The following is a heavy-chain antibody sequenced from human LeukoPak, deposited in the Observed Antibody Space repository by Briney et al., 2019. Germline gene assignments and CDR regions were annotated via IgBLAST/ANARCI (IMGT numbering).Heavy chain of an antibody. D-gene: IGHD1-20*01. CDR3: ARDNWNDMGFMY. CDR1: GFTFSSYG. V-gene: IGHV3-23*01. Sequence: GGTLRLSCAASGFTFSSYGMSWVRQAPGKGLEWVSAISGSGGSTYYADSVKGRFTISRDNSKNTLYLQMNSLRAEDTAVYYCARDNWNDMGFMYWGQGTLVTVSS. CDR2: ISGSGGST. J-gene: IGHJ4*02.